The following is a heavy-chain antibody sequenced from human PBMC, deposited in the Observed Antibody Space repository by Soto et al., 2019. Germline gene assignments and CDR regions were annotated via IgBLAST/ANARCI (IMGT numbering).Heavy chain of an antibody. CDR2: INAGNGNT. J-gene: IGHJ4*02. Sequence: QVQLVQSGAEVKKPGASVKVSCKASGYTFTSYAMHLVRQAPGQRLEWMGWINAGNGNTKYSQKFQGRVTITRDTSASTAYMELSSLRSEDTAVYYCARGLNGYSHYFDYWGQGTLVTVSS. CDR1: GYTFTSYA. V-gene: IGHV1-3*01. D-gene: IGHD5-18*01. CDR3: ARGLNGYSHYFDY.